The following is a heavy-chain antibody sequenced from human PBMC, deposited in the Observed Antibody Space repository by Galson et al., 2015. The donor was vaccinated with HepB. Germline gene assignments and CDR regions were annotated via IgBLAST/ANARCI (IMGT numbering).Heavy chain of an antibody. Sequence: QSGAEVKKPGESLKISCKGSGYSFTSYGISWVRQAPGQGLEWMGWISAYNGNTNYAQKLQGRVTMTTDTSTSTAYMELRSLRSDDTAVYYCARDESPDYGDYYWGQGTLVTVSS. CDR1: GYSFTSYG. V-gene: IGHV1-18*04. D-gene: IGHD4-17*01. J-gene: IGHJ4*02. CDR3: ARDESPDYGDYY. CDR2: ISAYNGNT.